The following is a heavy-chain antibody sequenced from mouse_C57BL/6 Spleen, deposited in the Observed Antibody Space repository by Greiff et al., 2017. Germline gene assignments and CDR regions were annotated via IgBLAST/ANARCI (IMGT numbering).Heavy chain of an antibody. CDR1: GYTFTDHT. D-gene: IGHD1-1*01. CDR2: IYPRDGST. Sequence: VQLQQSDAELVKPGASVKISCKVSGYTFTDHTIHWMKQRPEQGLEWIGYIYPRDGSTKYNEKFKGKATLTADKSSSTAYMQLNSLTSEDSAVYFCAKNYYGSSYGYWYFDVWGTGTTVTVSS. CDR3: AKNYYGSSYGYWYFDV. J-gene: IGHJ1*03. V-gene: IGHV1-78*01.